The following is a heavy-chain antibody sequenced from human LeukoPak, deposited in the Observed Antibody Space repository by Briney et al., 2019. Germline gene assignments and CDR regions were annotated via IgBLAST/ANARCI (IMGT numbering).Heavy chain of an antibody. CDR1: GGSISSGGYY. D-gene: IGHD3-10*01. J-gene: IGHJ4*02. V-gene: IGHV4-31*03. Sequence: SQTLSLTCTVSGGSISSGGYYWSWIRQHPGRGLEWIGYIYYSGSTYYNPSLKSRATISVDTSKNQFSLKLSSVTAADTAVYYCARDSPYDSGSYYFDYWGQGTLVTVSS. CDR2: IYYSGST. CDR3: ARDSPYDSGSYYFDY.